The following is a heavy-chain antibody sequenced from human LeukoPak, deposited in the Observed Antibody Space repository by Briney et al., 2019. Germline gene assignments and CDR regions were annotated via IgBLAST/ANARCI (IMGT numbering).Heavy chain of an antibody. J-gene: IGHJ4*02. CDR2: ISWNSGSI. D-gene: IGHD6-13*01. V-gene: IGHV3-9*01. CDR1: GFTFDDYA. CDR3: AKDKYSSSLYYFDY. Sequence: PGRSLRLSCAASGFTFDDYAMHWVRQAPGKGLEWVSGISWNSGSIGYADSVKGRFTISRDNAKNSLYLQMNSLRAEGTALYYCAKDKYSSSLYYFDYWGQGTLVTVSS.